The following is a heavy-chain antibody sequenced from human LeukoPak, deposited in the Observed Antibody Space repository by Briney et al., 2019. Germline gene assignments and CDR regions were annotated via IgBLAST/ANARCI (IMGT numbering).Heavy chain of an antibody. J-gene: IGHJ4*02. CDR2: IGILGDT. D-gene: IGHD4/OR15-4a*01. V-gene: IGHV3-13*01. CDR3: ARRAGAYSHPYDY. CDR1: GFTFSSYD. Sequence: GGSLRLSCAASGFTFSSYDMHWVRQPTGKGLEWVSGIGILGDTFYLGSVKGRFTISRESAKNTLYLQMNSLRAEDTAVYYCARRAGAYSHPYDYWGQGTLVTVSS.